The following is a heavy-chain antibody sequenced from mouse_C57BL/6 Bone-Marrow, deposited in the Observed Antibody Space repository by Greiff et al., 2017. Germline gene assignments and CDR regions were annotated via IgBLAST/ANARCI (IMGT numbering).Heavy chain of an antibody. CDR2: IHPNSGST. V-gene: IGHV1-64*01. CDR1: GYTFTSYW. Sequence: VQLQQPGAELVKPGASVKLSCKASGYTFTSYWMHWVKPRPGQGLEWIGMIHPNSGSTNYNEKFKSKATLTVDKSSSTAYMQLNSLTSEDSAVYYGAREGRWDGAIDYWGQGTSVTVSS. J-gene: IGHJ4*01. CDR3: AREGRWDGAIDY. D-gene: IGHD1-1*02.